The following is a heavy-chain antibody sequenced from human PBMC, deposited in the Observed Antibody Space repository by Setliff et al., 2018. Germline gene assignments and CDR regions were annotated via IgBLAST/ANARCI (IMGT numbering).Heavy chain of an antibody. CDR3: ARDILLGRVPTAMVSETPGY. Sequence: SETLSPTCTVSGGSISSHYWSWIRQPPGKGLEWIGSIYYSGSTNYNPSLKSRVTISVDTSKNQFSLKLSSVTAADTAVYYCARDILLGRVPTAMVSETPGYWGQGTLVTVSS. D-gene: IGHD5-18*01. V-gene: IGHV4-59*11. CDR2: IYYSGST. CDR1: GGSISSHY. J-gene: IGHJ4*02.